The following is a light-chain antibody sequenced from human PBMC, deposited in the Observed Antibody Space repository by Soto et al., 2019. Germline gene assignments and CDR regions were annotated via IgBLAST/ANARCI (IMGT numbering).Light chain of an antibody. CDR3: HQRSNWPTIT. CDR2: DAS. CDR1: QSVSSY. J-gene: IGKJ5*01. V-gene: IGKV3-11*01. Sequence: EIVLTQSPATLSLSPGERATLSCRASQSVSSYLAWYQLKPDQAPRLLIYDASNRATGIPARFSGSGSGTDFTLTISSLEPEDFAVYYCHQRSNWPTITFGQGTRLEIK.